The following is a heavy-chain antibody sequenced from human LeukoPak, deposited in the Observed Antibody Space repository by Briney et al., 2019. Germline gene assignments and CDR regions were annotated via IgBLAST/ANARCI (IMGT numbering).Heavy chain of an antibody. D-gene: IGHD2-21*02. V-gene: IGHV3-74*01. J-gene: IGHJ3*02. CDR1: GFTFRSYW. CDR2: ISDDGSGT. Sequence: GGSLRLSCAASGFTFRSYWMHWVRQAPGKGLVWVSRISDDGSGTSYADSVKGRFTISRDNAKNTLYLQMNSLRAEDTAVYYCASSPFCGGDCFTGAFDIWGHGTMVTVSS. CDR3: ASSPFCGGDCFTGAFDI.